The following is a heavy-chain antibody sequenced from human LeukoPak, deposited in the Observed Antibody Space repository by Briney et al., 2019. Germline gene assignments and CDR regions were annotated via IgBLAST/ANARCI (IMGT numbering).Heavy chain of an antibody. CDR1: GFTFSSYA. J-gene: IGHJ3*02. V-gene: IGHV3-23*01. Sequence: GGSLRLSCAASGFTFSSYAMSWVRQAPGKGLEWVSTVSGGGGTTYYADSVKGRFTISRDNSKNTLYLQMNSLRAEDTAVYYCARGQVGATLHAIDIWGQGTMVTVSS. CDR3: ARGQVGATLHAIDI. CDR2: VSGGGGTT. D-gene: IGHD1-26*01.